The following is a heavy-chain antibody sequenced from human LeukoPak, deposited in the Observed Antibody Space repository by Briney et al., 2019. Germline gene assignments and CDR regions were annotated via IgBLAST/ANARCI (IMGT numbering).Heavy chain of an antibody. CDR1: GYTFTSYD. J-gene: IGHJ5*02. D-gene: IGHD2-2*01. CDR2: MNPNSGNT. CDR3: ARERQYCSSTSCYFWFDP. V-gene: IGHV1-8*01. Sequence: ASVKVSCKASGYTFTSYDINWVRQATGQGLEWMGWMNPNSGNTGYAQKFQGRVTMTRNTSISTAYMELSSLRSEDTAVYYCARERQYCSSTSCYFWFDPWGQGTLVTVSS.